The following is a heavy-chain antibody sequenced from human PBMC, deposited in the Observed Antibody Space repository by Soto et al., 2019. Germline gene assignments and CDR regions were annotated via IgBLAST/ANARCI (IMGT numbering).Heavy chain of an antibody. CDR2: ITGTGGSL. CDR1: GCKFISYT. J-gene: IGHJ4*01. CDR3: AKARRSGNSCYVPDY. D-gene: IGHD1-26*01. V-gene: IGHV3-23*01. Sequence: RHPWSAAGCKFISYTGPWVSKTTGKGLEWVSSITGTGGSLSYADSVQGRFTISRDNSRNKLSLQMNNLRANDTASYYRAKARRSGNSCYVPDYCAHGSLVTVSS.